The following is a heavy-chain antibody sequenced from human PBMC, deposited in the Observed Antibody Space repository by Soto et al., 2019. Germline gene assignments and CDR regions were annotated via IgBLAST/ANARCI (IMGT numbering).Heavy chain of an antibody. CDR3: ARGGRDYYDSSGYYAPGFDY. CDR2: IIPIFGTA. D-gene: IGHD3-22*01. J-gene: IGHJ4*02. Sequence: GASVKVSCKASGGTFSSYAISWVRQAPGQGLEWMGGIIPIFGTANYAQKFQGRVTITADESTSTAYMELSSLRSEDTAVYYCARGGRDYYDSSGYYAPGFDYWGQGTLVTVSS. V-gene: IGHV1-69*13. CDR1: GGTFSSYA.